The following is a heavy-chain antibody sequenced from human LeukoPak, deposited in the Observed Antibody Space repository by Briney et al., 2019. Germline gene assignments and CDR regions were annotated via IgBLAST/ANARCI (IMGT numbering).Heavy chain of an antibody. CDR1: GGTFSSYA. J-gene: IGHJ5*02. Sequence: SVKVSCKASGGTFSSYAICWVRQAPGQGLEWMGGIIPIFGTANYAQKFQGRVTITADESTSTAYMELSSLRPEDTPLYQRARGIWNRIAARAVLMNNWFDPWGQGTLVTVSS. CDR2: IIPIFGTA. V-gene: IGHV1-69*13. CDR3: ARGIWNRIAARAVLMNNWFDP. D-gene: IGHD6-6*01.